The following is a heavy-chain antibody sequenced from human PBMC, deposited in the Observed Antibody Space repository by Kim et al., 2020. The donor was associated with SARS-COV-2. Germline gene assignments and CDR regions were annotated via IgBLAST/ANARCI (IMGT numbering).Heavy chain of an antibody. CDR1: GFTLSSHW. J-gene: IGHJ3*01. Sequence: GGSLRLSCAASGFTLSSHWMHWVRQAPGKGLVWVSRINTDGSATIYADAVKGRFTISRDNAKNTVFLQMDSVRGEDTAVYYCARYRAGAHDALDVWGQGTMVSVSS. V-gene: IGHV3-74*01. CDR2: INTDGSAT. D-gene: IGHD6-19*01. CDR3: ARYRAGAHDALDV.